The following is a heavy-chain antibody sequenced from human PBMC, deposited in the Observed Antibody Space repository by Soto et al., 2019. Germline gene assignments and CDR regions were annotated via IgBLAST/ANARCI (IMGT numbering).Heavy chain of an antibody. CDR2: INPNSGGT. CDR3: ARVSSYGYLYYYYSGMDV. Sequence: AASVKVSCKAYGYTFTGYYMHWVRQAPGQGLEWMGWINPNSGGTNYAQKFQGRVTMTRDTSISTAYMELSRLRSDDTAVYYCARVSSYGYLYYYYSGMDVWGQGTTVTVS. CDR1: GYTFTGYY. D-gene: IGHD5-18*01. V-gene: IGHV1-2*02. J-gene: IGHJ6*02.